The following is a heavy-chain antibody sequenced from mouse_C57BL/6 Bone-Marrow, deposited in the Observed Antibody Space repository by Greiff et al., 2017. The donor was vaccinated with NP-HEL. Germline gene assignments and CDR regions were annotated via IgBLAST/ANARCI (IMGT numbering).Heavy chain of an antibody. CDR1: GYTFTSYW. J-gene: IGHJ3*01. Sequence: QVQLQQPGAELVKPGASVKLSCKASGYTFTSYWMHWVKQRPGQGLAWIGMIHPNSGSTNYNEKFKSKATLTVDKSSSTAYMQLSSLTSEDSSVYYCARSLYDYDYFAYWGQGTLVTVSA. CDR3: ARSLYDYDYFAY. V-gene: IGHV1-64*01. D-gene: IGHD2-4*01. CDR2: IHPNSGST.